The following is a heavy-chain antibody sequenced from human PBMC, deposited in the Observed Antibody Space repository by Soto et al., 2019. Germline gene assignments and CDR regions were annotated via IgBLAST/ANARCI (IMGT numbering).Heavy chain of an antibody. V-gene: IGHV4-34*01. D-gene: IGHD2-15*01. CDR2: INYSGST. CDR1: GGSFSDYY. CDR3: VIYAASGWNFNP. Sequence: QGHLQQWGAGLLKPSETLSLTCAVYGGSFSDYYWSWVRQPPGKGLEWIAEINYSGSTRYNPSLTSRTTISSDTSKNQVSLKLSSVTAADTALYYCVIYAASGWNFNPWCCGTLVTVSS. J-gene: IGHJ2*01.